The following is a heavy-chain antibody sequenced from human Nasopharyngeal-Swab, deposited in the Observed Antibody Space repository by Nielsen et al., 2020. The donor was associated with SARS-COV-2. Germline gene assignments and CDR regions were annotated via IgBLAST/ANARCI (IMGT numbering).Heavy chain of an antibody. J-gene: IGHJ5*02. CDR2: FDPEDGET. Sequence: ASVNVSCKVSGYTLTELSMHWVRQAPGKGLEWMGGFDPEDGETIYAQKFQGRVTMTEDTSTDTAYMALSSLRSEDTAVYYCATEPAMVRGGWFDPWGQGTLVTVSS. V-gene: IGHV1-24*01. CDR1: GYTLTELS. D-gene: IGHD3-10*01. CDR3: ATEPAMVRGGWFDP.